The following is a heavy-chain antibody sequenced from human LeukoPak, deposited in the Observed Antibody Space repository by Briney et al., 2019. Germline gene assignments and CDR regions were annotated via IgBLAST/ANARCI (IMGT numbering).Heavy chain of an antibody. Sequence: ASVKVSCKASGYTFTSYGISWVRQAPGQGLEWMGWISAYNGNTNYAQKLQGRVTMTTDTSTSTAYMELRSLRSDDTAVYYCARGGYCRGGSCYSGYYYYYGMDVWGQGTTVTVSS. CDR2: ISAYNGNT. CDR1: GYTFTSYG. D-gene: IGHD2-15*01. V-gene: IGHV1-18*01. J-gene: IGHJ6*02. CDR3: ARGGYCRGGSCYSGYYYYYGMDV.